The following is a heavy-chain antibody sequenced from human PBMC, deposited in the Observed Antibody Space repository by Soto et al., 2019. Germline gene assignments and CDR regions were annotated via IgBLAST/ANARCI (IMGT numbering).Heavy chain of an antibody. D-gene: IGHD2-21*01. V-gene: IGHV1-18*01. CDR3: TRESGLTASPLLGY. CDR2: VSTYNGNT. Sequence: QVQLVQSGAEVKKPGASVKVSCKASGYTYTSYGINWVRQAPGQGLEWLGRVSTYNGNTKYAQKVQGRVTMTTDTSTSTAYMELRSPRSDDTAVYYFTRESGLTASPLLGYWGQGTLVTVPS. CDR1: GYTYTSYG. J-gene: IGHJ4*02.